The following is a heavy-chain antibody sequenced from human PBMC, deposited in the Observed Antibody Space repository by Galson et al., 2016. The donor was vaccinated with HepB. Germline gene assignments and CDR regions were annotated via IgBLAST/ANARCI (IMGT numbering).Heavy chain of an antibody. D-gene: IGHD2-15*01. V-gene: IGHV5-51*01. Sequence: QSGAEVKKPGESLKISCKGSGYTFTIYWIAWVCQMPGKGLEWMGIIYPGDSQTIYSPSFQGHVTISADKSINTVYLQWGSLKASDTAMYSCARAGGLDIWGARKEVTVSS. CDR2: IYPGDSQT. CDR3: ARAGGLDI. J-gene: IGHJ3*02. CDR1: GYTFTIYW.